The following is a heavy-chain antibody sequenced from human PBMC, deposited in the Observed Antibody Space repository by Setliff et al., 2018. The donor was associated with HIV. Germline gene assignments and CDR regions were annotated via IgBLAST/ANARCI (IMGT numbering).Heavy chain of an antibody. CDR2: IIPVVDAP. J-gene: IGHJ3*02. CDR3: ATRPPGVRGFSI. Sequence: SVKVSCKASGGSFNILGFTWVRQAPGQGLEWVGGIIPVVDAPIYAQRFQGRVVITADKSTGTAYMQLSSLKFEDTAVYYCATRPPGVRGFSIWGQGTMVTVSS. CDR1: GGSFNILG. D-gene: IGHD3-22*01. V-gene: IGHV1-69*06.